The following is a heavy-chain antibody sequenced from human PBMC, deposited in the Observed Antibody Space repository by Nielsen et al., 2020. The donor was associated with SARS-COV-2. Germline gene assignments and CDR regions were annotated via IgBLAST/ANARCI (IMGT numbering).Heavy chain of an antibody. Sequence: SETLSLTCTVSGGSISSSSYYWGWIRQPPGKGLEWIGSIYYSGSTYYNPSLKSRVTISVDTSKNQFSLKLSSVTAADTAAYYCARFSSSWHGVYWGQGTLVTVSS. CDR1: GGSISSSSYY. CDR3: ARFSSSWHGVY. CDR2: IYYSGST. D-gene: IGHD6-13*01. V-gene: IGHV4-39*01. J-gene: IGHJ4*02.